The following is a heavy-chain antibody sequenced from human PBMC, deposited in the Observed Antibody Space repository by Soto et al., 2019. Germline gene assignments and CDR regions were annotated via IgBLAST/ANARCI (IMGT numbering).Heavy chain of an antibody. CDR2: VSAYNGNT. V-gene: IGHV1-18*01. CDR3: TRGRYCSGGSCYNQIDF. CDR1: GYTFTSFC. D-gene: IGHD2-15*01. Sequence: GASVKVSCKASGYTFTSFCIGWVRQAPGQGPEWMGWVSAYNGNTNYAQKFQDRVTMTTDTSTTTAYMELRSLRSDDTAVYYCTRGRYCSGGSCYNQIDFWGQGTLVTVSS. J-gene: IGHJ4*02.